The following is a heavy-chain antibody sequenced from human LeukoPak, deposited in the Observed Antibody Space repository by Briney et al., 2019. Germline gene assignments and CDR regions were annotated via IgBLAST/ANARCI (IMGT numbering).Heavy chain of an antibody. V-gene: IGHV3-23*01. CDR2: ISGSGGST. D-gene: IGHD5/OR15-5a*01. CDR1: GFTFSSYA. J-gene: IGHJ2*01. Sequence: GGSLRLSCAASGFTFSSYAMSWVRQSRGKGLEGVSAISGSGGSTYYADSVKGRFTISRDNSKNTLYLQMNSLRAEDTAVYYCAKDRLRLAYFDLWGRGTLVTVSS. CDR3: AKDRLRLAYFDL.